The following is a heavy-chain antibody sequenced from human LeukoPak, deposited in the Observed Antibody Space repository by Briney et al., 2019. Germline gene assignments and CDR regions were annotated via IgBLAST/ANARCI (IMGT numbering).Heavy chain of an antibody. CDR1: GGSISSSSYF. V-gene: IGHV4-39*07. J-gene: IGHJ4*02. CDR3: VLLGRGWSLDY. Sequence: SETLSLACTVSGGSISSSSYFWGWVRQPPGKELEWIGNIYYTGNTYYNPSLKSRATISVDTSKNQFSLKLTSVTAADTAVYSCVLLGRGWSLDYWGQGTLVTVSS. CDR2: IYYTGNT. D-gene: IGHD6-19*01.